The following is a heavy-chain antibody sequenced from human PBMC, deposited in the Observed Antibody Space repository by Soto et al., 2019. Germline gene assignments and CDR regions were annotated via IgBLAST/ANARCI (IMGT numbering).Heavy chain of an antibody. CDR1: GFTFSSYW. Sequence: GGSLRLSCAASGFTFSSYWMHWVRQAPGKGLVWVSRINRDGSSTSYADSVKGRFTISRDNAKNTLYLQMNSLRAEDTAVYYCARGLRYFDSYYFDYWGQGTLVTVSS. V-gene: IGHV3-74*01. D-gene: IGHD3-9*01. CDR2: INRDGSST. J-gene: IGHJ4*02. CDR3: ARGLRYFDSYYFDY.